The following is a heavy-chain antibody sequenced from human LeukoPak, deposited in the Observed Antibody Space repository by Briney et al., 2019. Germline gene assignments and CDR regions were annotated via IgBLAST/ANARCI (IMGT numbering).Heavy chain of an antibody. CDR2: IYYSGTT. D-gene: IGHD6-19*01. Sequence: SETLSLTCTVSGGSISGSGYYWGWIRQPPGKGLEWIGSIYYSGTTYYNPSLKSRVTISVDTSKNQFSLKLSSVTAADTAVYYCARAREQWLCAFDIWGQGTMVTVSS. J-gene: IGHJ3*02. CDR3: ARAREQWLCAFDI. V-gene: IGHV4-39*07. CDR1: GGSISGSGYY.